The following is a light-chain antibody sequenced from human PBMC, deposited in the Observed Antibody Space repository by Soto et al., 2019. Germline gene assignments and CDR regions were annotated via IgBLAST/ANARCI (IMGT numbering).Light chain of an antibody. CDR2: DVS. Sequence: VLTQPASESGSPVQSITISCTRNSSDFGGYNYVSWYQQHPGKAPKLMIYDVSNRPSGVSNRFSGSKSGNTASLTISGLQAEDEADYYCSSYTSSSTLYVVGTGTKVTVL. V-gene: IGLV2-14*01. CDR1: SSDFGGYNY. CDR3: SSYTSSSTLYV. J-gene: IGLJ1*01.